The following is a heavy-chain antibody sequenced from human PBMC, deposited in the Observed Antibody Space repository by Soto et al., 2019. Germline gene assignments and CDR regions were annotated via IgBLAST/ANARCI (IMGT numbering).Heavy chain of an antibody. D-gene: IGHD6-19*01. CDR1: GYTFTGYY. Sequence: GASVKVSCKASGYTFTGYYMHWVRQAPGQGLEWMGWINPNSGGTNYAQKFQGWVTMTRDTSISTAYMELSRLRSDDTAVYYCAREAVAGYYGMDVWGQGTTVTVSS. CDR3: AREAVAGYYGMDV. J-gene: IGHJ6*02. V-gene: IGHV1-2*04. CDR2: INPNSGGT.